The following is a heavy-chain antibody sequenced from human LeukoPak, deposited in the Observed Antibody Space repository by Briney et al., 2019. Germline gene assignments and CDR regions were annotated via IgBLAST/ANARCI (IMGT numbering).Heavy chain of an antibody. D-gene: IGHD6-13*01. CDR1: GYTFTSYY. Sequence: GASVKVPCKASGYTFTSYYMHWVRQAPGQGLEWMGIINPSGGSTSYAQKFQGRVTMTRDTSTSTVYMELSSLRSEDTAVYYCARGGIAAAGIPLNWFDPWGQGTLVTVSS. V-gene: IGHV1-46*01. CDR2: INPSGGST. J-gene: IGHJ5*02. CDR3: ARGGIAAAGIPLNWFDP.